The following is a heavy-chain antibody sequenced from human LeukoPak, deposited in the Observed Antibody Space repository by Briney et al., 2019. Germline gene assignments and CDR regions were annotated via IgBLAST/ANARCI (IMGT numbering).Heavy chain of an antibody. D-gene: IGHD3-22*01. CDR3: ARDYLDTYDSSGYYYVPLGY. V-gene: IGHV3-30-3*01. Sequence: GRSLRLSCAASGFTFSSYAMHWVRQAPGKGLEWVAVISYDGSNKYYADSVKGRFTISRDNSKNTLYLQMNSLRAEDTAVYYCARDYLDTYDSSGYYYVPLGYWGQGTLATVSS. CDR1: GFTFSSYA. CDR2: ISYDGSNK. J-gene: IGHJ4*02.